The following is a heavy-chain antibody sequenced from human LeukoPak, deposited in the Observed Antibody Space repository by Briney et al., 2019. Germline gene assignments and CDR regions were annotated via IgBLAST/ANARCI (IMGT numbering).Heavy chain of an antibody. V-gene: IGHV4-34*12. J-gene: IGHJ5*02. D-gene: IGHD3-10*01. CDR1: GGSFSGYY. CDR2: IFYSGST. CDR3: ARVLLWFGEPNNWFDP. Sequence: PSETLSLTCAVYGGSFSGYYWSWIRQPPGKGLEWIGNIFYSGSTYYSPSLRSRVTISLDTSKNQFSLKLSSVTAADTAVYYCARVLLWFGEPNNWFDPWGQGTLVTVSS.